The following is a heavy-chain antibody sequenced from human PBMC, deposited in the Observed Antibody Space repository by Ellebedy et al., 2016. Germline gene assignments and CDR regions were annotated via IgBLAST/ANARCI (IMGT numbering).Heavy chain of an antibody. CDR2: FDPEDGET. Sequence: ASVKVSCXVSGYTLTELSMHWVRQAPGKGLEWMGGFDPEDGETIYAQKFQGRVTMTEDTSTDTAYMELSSLRSDDTAVYYCARDRIAVADRRFDPWGQGTLVTVSS. V-gene: IGHV1-24*01. CDR1: GYTLTELS. CDR3: ARDRIAVADRRFDP. J-gene: IGHJ5*02. D-gene: IGHD6-19*01.